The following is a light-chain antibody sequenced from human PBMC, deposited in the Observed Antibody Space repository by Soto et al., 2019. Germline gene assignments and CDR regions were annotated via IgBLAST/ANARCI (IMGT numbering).Light chain of an antibody. CDR1: QSVGTN. V-gene: IGKV3-15*01. CDR3: QQYNNWPRT. J-gene: IGKJ1*01. Sequence: EIVMTQSPVILSVSPGERAPLSCRARQSVGTNLAWYQQQPGEAPRLLISGAATRATGIPARFSGRGSGTEITLTVSSLQSEDFAVYYCQQYNNWPRTFGQGTKVDI. CDR2: GAA.